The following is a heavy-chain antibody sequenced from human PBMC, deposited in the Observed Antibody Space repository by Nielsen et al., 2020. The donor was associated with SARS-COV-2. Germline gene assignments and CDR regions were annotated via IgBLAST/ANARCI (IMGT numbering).Heavy chain of an antibody. CDR1: GFTFSNAW. V-gene: IGHV3-15*01. CDR3: TTTTYYYDSSGYTPT. J-gene: IGHJ4*02. Sequence: GESLKISCAASGFTFSNAWMSWVRQAPGKGLEWVGRIKSKTDGGTTDYAAPVKGRFTISRDDSKNTLYLQMNSLKTEDTAVYYCTTTTYYYDSSGYTPTWGQGTLVTVSS. D-gene: IGHD3-22*01. CDR2: IKSKTDGGTT.